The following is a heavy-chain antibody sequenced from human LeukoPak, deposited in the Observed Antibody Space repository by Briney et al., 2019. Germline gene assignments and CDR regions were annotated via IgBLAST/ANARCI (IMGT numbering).Heavy chain of an antibody. CDR2: ISSSSSYI. J-gene: IGHJ5*02. D-gene: IGHD2-2*01. V-gene: IGHV3-21*01. CDR3: ARAGIVVPAAINPPNWFDP. Sequence: GGSLRLSCAASGFTFSSYSMNWVRQAPGKGLEWVSSISSSSSYIYYADSVKGRFTISRDNAKNSLYLQMNSLRAEDTAVYYCARAGIVVPAAINPPNWFDPWSQGTLVTVSS. CDR1: GFTFSSYS.